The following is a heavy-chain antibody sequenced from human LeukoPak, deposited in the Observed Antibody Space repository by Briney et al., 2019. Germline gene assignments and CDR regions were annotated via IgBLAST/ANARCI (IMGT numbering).Heavy chain of an antibody. Sequence: PSETLSLTCTVSGGSLSSYYWSWIRQPPGKGLEWIGYIYYSGSTNYNPSLKSRVTISVDTSKNQFSLKLSSVTAADTAVYYCARGLLQFYYYMDVWGKGTTVTVSS. CDR2: IYYSGST. CDR1: GGSLSSYY. V-gene: IGHV4-59*01. J-gene: IGHJ6*03. D-gene: IGHD4-11*01. CDR3: ARGLLQFYYYMDV.